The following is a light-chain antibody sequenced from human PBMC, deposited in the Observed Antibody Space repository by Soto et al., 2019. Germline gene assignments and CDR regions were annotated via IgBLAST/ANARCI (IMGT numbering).Light chain of an antibody. J-gene: IGKJ5*01. CDR1: QNIRNS. CDR3: QQSYSTPSIA. CDR2: STS. V-gene: IGKV1-39*01. Sequence: DLQMTQAPSSLSASVGDRVNITCRASQNIRNSLNWYQQKPGKAPKLLISSTSSLQSGVPSRFSGSGSGTDFTLTISSLQPEYFASYYCQQSYSTPSIAFGQGKRLEI.